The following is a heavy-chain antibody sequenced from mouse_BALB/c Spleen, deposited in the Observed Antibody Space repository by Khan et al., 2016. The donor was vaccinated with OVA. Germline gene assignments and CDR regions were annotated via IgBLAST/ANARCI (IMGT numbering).Heavy chain of an antibody. Sequence: QVQLQQSGAELARPGASVKMSCKASGYTFTSYTIHWIKLRPGQSLEWIGFINPSNGYTNYNQKFKDKATLTADKSSTTVYMQLSSLTSDDSAVYNCVRDGAYHRNDGWFAYWGQVTLVTVSA. J-gene: IGHJ3*01. CDR2: INPSNGYT. CDR1: GYTFTSYT. D-gene: IGHD2-14*01. V-gene: IGHV1-4*01. CDR3: VRDGAYHRNDGWFAY.